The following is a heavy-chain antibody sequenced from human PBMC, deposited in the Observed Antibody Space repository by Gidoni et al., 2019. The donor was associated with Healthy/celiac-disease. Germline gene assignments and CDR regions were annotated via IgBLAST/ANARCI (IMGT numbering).Heavy chain of an antibody. J-gene: IGHJ5*02. CDR2: SGWDDDN. Sequence: QITLKESGPALVKLTHTLTLTCPFSRLSLSTSGLRVRWIRKPPGKALEWLALSGWDDDNFYSTALKTRLTTSKDTSKNQVVLTMTNMDPVDTATYYCARSGLGWFDTWGQGTLVTVSS. CDR3: ARSGLGWFDT. D-gene: IGHD3-22*01. CDR1: RLSLSTSGLR. V-gene: IGHV2-70*04.